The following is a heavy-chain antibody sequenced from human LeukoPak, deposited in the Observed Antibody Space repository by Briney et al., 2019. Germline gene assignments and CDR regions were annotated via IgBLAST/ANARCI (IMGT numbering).Heavy chain of an antibody. CDR1: GFTFRSYG. CDR3: AKGYGDLVAFDI. CDR2: IRYDGNNK. D-gene: IGHD4-17*01. Sequence: GGSLRLSCAASGFTFRSYGMGWVRQAPGKGLEWVAFIRYDGNNKDYADSVKGRFTISRDNSKNTLYLQMNSLRVEDTAVYYCAKGYGDLVAFDIWGQGTMVTVSS. V-gene: IGHV3-30*02. J-gene: IGHJ3*02.